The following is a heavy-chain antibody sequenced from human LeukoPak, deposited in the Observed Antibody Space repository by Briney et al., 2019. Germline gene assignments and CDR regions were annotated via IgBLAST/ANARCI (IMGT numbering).Heavy chain of an antibody. CDR3: ARKNEAFDI. J-gene: IGHJ3*02. V-gene: IGHV4-59*08. Sequence: SETLSLTCTVSGGSISSDYWSWIRQPPGKGLEWIAYISYSGGTNYNPSLKSRVIISLDTSKNQFSSKLTSVTAADTAVYYCARKNEAFDIWGQGTVVTVSS. CDR2: ISYSGGT. CDR1: GGSISSDY.